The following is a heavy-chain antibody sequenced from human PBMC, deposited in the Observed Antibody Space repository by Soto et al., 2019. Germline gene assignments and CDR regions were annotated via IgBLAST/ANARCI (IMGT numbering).Heavy chain of an antibody. CDR1: GGAFIGYY. D-gene: IGHD3-3*01. V-gene: IGHV4-34*01. J-gene: IGHJ3*02. CDR2: INHSGST. CDR3: ARVRRYYDFWSGRDAFDI. Sequence: SETLSLTCAVYGGAFIGYYCSFIRHPPVKWLEWIVEINHSGSTNYNPSLKSRVTISVDTSKNQFSLKLSSVTAADTAVYYCARVRRYYDFWSGRDAFDIWGQGTMVTVSS.